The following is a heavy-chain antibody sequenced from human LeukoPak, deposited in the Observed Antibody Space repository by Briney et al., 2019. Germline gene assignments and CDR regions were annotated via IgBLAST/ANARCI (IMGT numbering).Heavy chain of an antibody. CDR2: IYYSGST. CDR1: GGSISSGDYY. Sequence: SETLSLTCTVSGGSISSGDYYWSWIRQPPGKGLEWIGYIYYSGSTYYYPSLKSRITISVDTSKNQFSLKLSSVTAADTAVYYCARDIGSFDYWGQGTLVTVSS. CDR3: ARDIGSFDY. J-gene: IGHJ4*02. V-gene: IGHV4-31*03. D-gene: IGHD3-16*02.